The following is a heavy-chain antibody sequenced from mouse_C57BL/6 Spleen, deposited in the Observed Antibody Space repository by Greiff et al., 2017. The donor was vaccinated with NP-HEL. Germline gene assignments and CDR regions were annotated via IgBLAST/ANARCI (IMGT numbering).Heavy chain of an antibody. CDR2: INPNNGGT. V-gene: IGHV1-18*01. J-gene: IGHJ3*01. CDR3: ARSIYDGYSAWFAY. Sequence: EVQLQQSGPELVKPGASVKIPCKASGYTFTDYNMDWVKQSHGKSLEWIGDINPNNGGTIYNQKFKGKATLTVDKSSSTAYMELRSLTSEDTAVYYCARSIYDGYSAWFAYWGQGTLVTVSA. D-gene: IGHD2-3*01. CDR1: GYTFTDYN.